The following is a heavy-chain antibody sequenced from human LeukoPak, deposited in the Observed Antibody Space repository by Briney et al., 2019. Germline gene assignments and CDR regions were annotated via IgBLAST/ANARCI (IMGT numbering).Heavy chain of an antibody. D-gene: IGHD1-26*01. V-gene: IGHV4-59*12. Sequence: SETLSLTCTVSGASISTNYWSWIRQPPEKGLEWIGYVYYSGNTNYNPSLKSRVTISVDTSKNQFSLKLSSVTAADTAVYYCARNLVGASDAFDIWGQGTMVTVSS. CDR2: VYYSGNT. CDR1: GASISTNY. J-gene: IGHJ3*02. CDR3: ARNLVGASDAFDI.